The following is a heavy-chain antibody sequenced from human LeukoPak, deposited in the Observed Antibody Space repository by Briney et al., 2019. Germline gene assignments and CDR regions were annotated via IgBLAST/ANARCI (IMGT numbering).Heavy chain of an antibody. CDR3: ARGRNYYGSGSYQNWFDP. Sequence: SETLSLTCAVYGGSFNGYYWSWIRQPPGKGLEWIGEINHSGSTNYNPSLKSRVTISVDTSKNQFSLKLSSVTAADTAVYYCARGRNYYGSGSYQNWFDPWGQGTLVTVSS. CDR2: INHSGST. J-gene: IGHJ5*02. V-gene: IGHV4-34*01. CDR1: GGSFNGYY. D-gene: IGHD3-10*01.